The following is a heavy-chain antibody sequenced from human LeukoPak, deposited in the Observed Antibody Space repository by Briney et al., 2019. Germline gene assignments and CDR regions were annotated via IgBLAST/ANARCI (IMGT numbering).Heavy chain of an antibody. Sequence: GRSLRLSCAASGFTFSSYGMHWVRQAPGKGLEWVAVIWYDGSNKYYADSVKGRFTISRDNSKNTLYLQMNSLRAEDTAVYYCARGGSGSYRNDYWGQGTLVTVSS. CDR2: IWYDGSNK. D-gene: IGHD3-10*01. V-gene: IGHV3-33*01. J-gene: IGHJ4*02. CDR3: ARGGSGSYRNDY. CDR1: GFTFSSYG.